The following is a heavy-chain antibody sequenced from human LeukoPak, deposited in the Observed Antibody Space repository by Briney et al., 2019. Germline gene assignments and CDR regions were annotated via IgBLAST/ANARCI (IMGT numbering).Heavy chain of an antibody. J-gene: IGHJ4*02. CDR2: IWYDGSNK. CDR3: AKDRGIAVAGIYDY. V-gene: IGHV3-33*06. CDR1: GFTFSSYG. Sequence: GGSLRPSCAASGFTFSSYGMHWVRQAPGKGLEWVAVIWYDGSNKYYADSVKGRFTISRDNPKNTLYLQMNSLRAEDTAVYYCAKDRGIAVAGIYDYWGQGTLVTVSS. D-gene: IGHD6-19*01.